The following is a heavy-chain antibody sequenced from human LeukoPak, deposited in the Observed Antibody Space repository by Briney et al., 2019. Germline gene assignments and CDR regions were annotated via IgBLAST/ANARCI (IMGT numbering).Heavy chain of an antibody. D-gene: IGHD3-10*01. Sequence: GALILSCAASGSTFSSYAMSWVPQAPGKGLEWVSAIIGNGGATYYADSVKGRFTISRDNSKNTVYLQMDSLRAEDTAIYYCAKGGLSLFGHWGQGTLVTVSS. CDR3: AKGGLSLFGH. J-gene: IGHJ4*02. CDR1: GSTFSSYA. CDR2: IIGNGGAT. V-gene: IGHV3-23*01.